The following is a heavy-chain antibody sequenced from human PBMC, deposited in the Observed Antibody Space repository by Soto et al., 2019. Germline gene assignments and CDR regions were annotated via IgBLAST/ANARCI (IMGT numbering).Heavy chain of an antibody. Sequence: SVKVSCKASGGTFSIYGASWVRQAPGQGPEWMGGTIPIFGTSNYAQKFQGRVTINADKSTNTAYMELSSLRSEDTAVYYCASPSMSSFGFDIWGQGTTVTVSS. V-gene: IGHV1-69*06. CDR3: ASPSMSSFGFDI. D-gene: IGHD3-22*01. CDR1: GGTFSIYG. J-gene: IGHJ3*02. CDR2: TIPIFGTS.